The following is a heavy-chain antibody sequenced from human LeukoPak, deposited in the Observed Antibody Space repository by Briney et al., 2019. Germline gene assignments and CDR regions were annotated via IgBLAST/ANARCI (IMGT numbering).Heavy chain of an antibody. CDR1: GFTFSSYG. CDR2: IWYDGINK. J-gene: IGHJ6*02. Sequence: GRCLRLSCAAAGFTFSSYGMHSVRQAPGKGLGWVAVIWYDGINKYYAASVKGRFTISRDNSKNTLYLQMNSLRAEDTAVYYCARVLLWFGEYGMDVWGQGTTVTVSS. V-gene: IGHV3-33*01. CDR3: ARVLLWFGEYGMDV. D-gene: IGHD3-10*01.